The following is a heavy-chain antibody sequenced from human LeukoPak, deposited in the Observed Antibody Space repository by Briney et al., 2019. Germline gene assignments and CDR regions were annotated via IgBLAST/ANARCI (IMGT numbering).Heavy chain of an antibody. V-gene: IGHV1-69*05. CDR2: IIPIFGTA. CDR1: GGTFSSYA. CDR3: ARDLYAGYSSGKGDY. Sequence: ASVKVSCKASGGTFSSYAISWVRQAPGQGLEWMVGIIPIFGTANYAQKFQGRVTITTDESTSTAYMELSSLRSEDTAVYYCARDLYAGYSSGKGDYWGQGTLVTVSS. J-gene: IGHJ4*02. D-gene: IGHD6-19*01.